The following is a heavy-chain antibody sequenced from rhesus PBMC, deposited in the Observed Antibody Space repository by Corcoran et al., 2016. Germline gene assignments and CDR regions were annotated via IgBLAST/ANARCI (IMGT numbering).Heavy chain of an antibody. CDR3: AREGCSGIDCYTVDY. D-gene: IGHD2-27*01. CDR2: IYGSGGGT. J-gene: IGHJ4*01. CDR1: GGSISDDYY. V-gene: IGHV4-106*01. Sequence: QVQLQESGPGLVKPSETLSLTCAVSGGSISDDYYWSWIRQPPGKGLEWIGYIYGSGGGTNYNPSPKNRGTSSMDTSKNQFSLKLSSGTAADTAVYYCAREGCSGIDCYTVDYWGQGVLVTVSS.